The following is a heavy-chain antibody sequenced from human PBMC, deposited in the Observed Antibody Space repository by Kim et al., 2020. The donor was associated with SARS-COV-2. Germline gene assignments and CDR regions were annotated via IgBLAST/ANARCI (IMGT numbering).Heavy chain of an antibody. CDR3: ARHFVGDSIAVAGTPPFDFDY. D-gene: IGHD6-19*01. Sequence: SETLSLTCTVSGGSISSSCYYWGWIRQPPGKGLEWIGSIYYSGSTYYNPSLKSRVTISVDTSKNQFSLKLSSVTAADTAVYYCARHFVGDSIAVAGTPPFDFDYWGQGTLVTVSS. V-gene: IGHV4-39*01. J-gene: IGHJ4*02. CDR1: GGSISSSCYY. CDR2: IYYSGST.